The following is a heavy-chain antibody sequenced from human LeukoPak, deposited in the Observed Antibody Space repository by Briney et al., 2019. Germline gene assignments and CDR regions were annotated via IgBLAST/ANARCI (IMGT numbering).Heavy chain of an antibody. D-gene: IGHD6-13*01. CDR2: ISSSSSYI. V-gene: IGHV3-21*01. J-gene: IGHJ2*01. Sequence: GGSLRLSCAASGFTFSSYTMNWVRQAPGKGLEWVSSISSSSSYIYYADSVEGRFTISRDNAKNSLYLQMNSLRAGDTAVYYCARAAYSSTWYSRYFDLWGRGTLVTVSS. CDR1: GFTFSSYT. CDR3: ARAAYSSTWYSRYFDL.